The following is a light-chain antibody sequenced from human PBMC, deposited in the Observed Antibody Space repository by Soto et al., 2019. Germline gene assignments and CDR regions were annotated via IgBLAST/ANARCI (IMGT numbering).Light chain of an antibody. CDR3: QQRSNWPPII. V-gene: IGKV3-11*01. CDR1: QSVSSY. CDR2: DAS. Sequence: EIVLTQSPATLSLSPGERATLSCRASQSVSSYLAWYQQKPGQAPRLLIYDASNRATGIPARFSGSGSGTDFTLTISSLEPEDFAVYYCQQRSNWPPIIFGQGTRWRL. J-gene: IGKJ5*01.